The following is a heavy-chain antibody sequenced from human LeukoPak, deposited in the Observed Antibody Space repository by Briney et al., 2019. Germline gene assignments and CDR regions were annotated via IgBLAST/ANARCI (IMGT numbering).Heavy chain of an antibody. CDR3: ARCHSSGWYFYYYGMDV. Sequence: SQTLSLTCTVSGGSISSGSYYWSWIRQPAGKGLEWIGRIYTSGSTNYNPSLKSRVTISVDTSKNQFSLQLSPVTAADAAVYYWARCHSSGWYFYYYGMDVWGQGPTVTVSS. J-gene: IGHJ6*02. CDR1: GGSISSGSYY. D-gene: IGHD6-19*01. CDR2: IYTSGST. V-gene: IGHV4-61*02.